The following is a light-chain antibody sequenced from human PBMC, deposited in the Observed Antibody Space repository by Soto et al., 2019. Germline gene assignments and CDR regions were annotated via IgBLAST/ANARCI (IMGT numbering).Light chain of an antibody. CDR2: GAS. Sequence: EIVMTQSPATLSVSPGERATLSCRASQSVSSNFAWYQQKPGQAPRLLLYGASSRATGIPARFSGSGSGTEFTLTISSLQSEDFAVYYCQQYNDWPLTFGQGTKVDIK. J-gene: IGKJ1*01. V-gene: IGKV3-15*01. CDR3: QQYNDWPLT. CDR1: QSVSSN.